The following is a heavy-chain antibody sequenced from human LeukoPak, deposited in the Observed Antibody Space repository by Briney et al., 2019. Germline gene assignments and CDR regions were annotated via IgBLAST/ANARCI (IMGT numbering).Heavy chain of an antibody. D-gene: IGHD6-13*01. Sequence: SETLSLTCSVSGCSISSYYWSWIRQPPGKGLEWIGYIYYSGSTNFNPSLKSRVTISVDTSKNQFSLKLSSVTAADTAVYYCARDKYSSSWLFGMDVWGQGTTVTVSS. V-gene: IGHV4-59*12. CDR3: ARDKYSSSWLFGMDV. CDR2: IYYSGST. CDR1: GCSISSYY. J-gene: IGHJ6*02.